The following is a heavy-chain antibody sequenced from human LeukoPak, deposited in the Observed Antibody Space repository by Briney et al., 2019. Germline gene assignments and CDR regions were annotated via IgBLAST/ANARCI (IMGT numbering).Heavy chain of an antibody. CDR1: GFTFSSYW. Sequence: GGSLRLSCAASGFTFSSYWMHWVRQAPGKGLVWVSRINSDGSSTSYADSVKGRFTISRDNAKNTLYLQMNSLRAEDTAVYYCARGARGYYYYIDVWGKGTTVTVSS. CDR3: ARGARGYYYYIDV. J-gene: IGHJ6*03. D-gene: IGHD3-10*01. CDR2: INSDGSST. V-gene: IGHV3-74*01.